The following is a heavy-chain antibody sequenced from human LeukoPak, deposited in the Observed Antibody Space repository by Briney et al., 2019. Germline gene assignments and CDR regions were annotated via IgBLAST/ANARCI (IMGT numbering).Heavy chain of an antibody. CDR3: ARDVAMVGAAVGHYLDS. Sequence: PGRSLRLSCAASGFSFSDYVMHWVRQAPGKGLEWVAVVSYDGIHKYYVDSVKGRFTISRDNSKNTLKLQMNSLRAEDTAVYYCARDVAMVGAAVGHYLDSWGQGTPVTVSS. V-gene: IGHV3-30-3*01. CDR2: VSYDGIHK. CDR1: GFSFSDYV. J-gene: IGHJ4*02. D-gene: IGHD2-15*01.